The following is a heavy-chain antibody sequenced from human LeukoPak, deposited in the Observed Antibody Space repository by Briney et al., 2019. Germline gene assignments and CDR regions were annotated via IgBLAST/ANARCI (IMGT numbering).Heavy chain of an antibody. CDR2: IKQDGSEK. CDR1: GFTFSSYW. J-gene: IGHJ4*02. D-gene: IGHD3-10*01. V-gene: IGHV3-7*01. CDR3: ARDSYSVRGVRSFDY. Sequence: GGSLRLSXAASGFTFSSYWMSWVRQAPGKGLEWVANIKQDGSEKYYVDSVKGRFTISRDNAKNSLYLQMNSLRAEDTAVYYCARDSYSVRGVRSFDYWGQGTLVTVSS.